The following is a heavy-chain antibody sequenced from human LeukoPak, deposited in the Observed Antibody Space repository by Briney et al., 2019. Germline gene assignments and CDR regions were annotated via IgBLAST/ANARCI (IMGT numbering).Heavy chain of an antibody. CDR3: ARALLMGAYDAFDI. CDR2: ISTYNGDT. J-gene: IGHJ3*02. Sequence: GASVKVSCKASGYTFTSYGTNWVRQAPGQGLEWMGWISTYNGDTNYAQKLQGRVTMSTDTSTSTAYMELRSLRSDDTAVYYCARALLMGAYDAFDIWGQGTMVTVSS. V-gene: IGHV1-18*01. D-gene: IGHD1-26*01. CDR1: GYTFTSYG.